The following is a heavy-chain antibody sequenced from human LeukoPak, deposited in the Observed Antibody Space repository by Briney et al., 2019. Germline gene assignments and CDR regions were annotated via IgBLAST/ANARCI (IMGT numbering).Heavy chain of an antibody. Sequence: SETLSLTCAVSDFSISSAYYWGWIRQPPGKGLECIGSIYHSGSTYYNSSLKSRVTISIDTSKNHFSLNLISVTVAAPAVYYCARGPWYTSSYLFDPLGQGTLVTVSS. V-gene: IGHV4-38-2*01. CDR2: IYHSGST. CDR1: DFSISSAYY. D-gene: IGHD6-6*01. CDR3: ARGPWYTSSYLFDP. J-gene: IGHJ5*02.